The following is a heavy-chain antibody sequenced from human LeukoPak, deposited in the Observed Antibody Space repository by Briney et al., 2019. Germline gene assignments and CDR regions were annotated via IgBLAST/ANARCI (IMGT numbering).Heavy chain of an antibody. V-gene: IGHV3-23*01. Sequence: QTGGSLRLSCAAPGFTFSSYAMSWVRQAPGKGLEWVSAISGSGGSTYYADSVKGRFTISRDNSKNTLYLQMNSLRAEDTAVYYCAKHGSPRIAVAGIDYWGQGTLVTVSS. D-gene: IGHD6-19*01. CDR3: AKHGSPRIAVAGIDY. CDR1: GFTFSSYA. J-gene: IGHJ4*02. CDR2: ISGSGGST.